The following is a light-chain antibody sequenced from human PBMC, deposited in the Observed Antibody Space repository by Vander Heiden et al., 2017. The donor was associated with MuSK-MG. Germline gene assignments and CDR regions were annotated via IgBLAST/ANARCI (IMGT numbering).Light chain of an antibody. CDR1: QNIFYSSNNKNY. CDR3: QQYYRTPKT. Sequence: DIVMTQSPASLAVSLGERATINCKSSQNIFYSSNNKNYLAWYQQKPGQPPKLLIYWASTRESGVPDRFSGSGSGSDFTLTISSLQAEDVAVYYCQQYYRTPKTFGQGTKVEIK. J-gene: IGKJ1*01. CDR2: WAS. V-gene: IGKV4-1*01.